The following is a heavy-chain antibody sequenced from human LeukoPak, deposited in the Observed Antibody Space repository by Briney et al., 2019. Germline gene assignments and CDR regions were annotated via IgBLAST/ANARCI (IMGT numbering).Heavy chain of an antibody. CDR1: GGSFSGYY. D-gene: IGHD6-19*01. CDR2: INHSGST. J-gene: IGHJ4*02. Sequence: KPSEALSLTCAVYGGSFSGYYWSWIRQPPGKGLEWIGEINHSGSTNYNPSLKSRVTISVDTSKNQFSLKLSSVTAADTAVYYCARGPSRYSSGWSGVGGNWGQGTLVTVSS. CDR3: ARGPSRYSSGWSGVGGN. V-gene: IGHV4-34*01.